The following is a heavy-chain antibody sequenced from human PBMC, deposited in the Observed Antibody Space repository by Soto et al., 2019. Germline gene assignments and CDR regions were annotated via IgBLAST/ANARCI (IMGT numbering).Heavy chain of an antibody. J-gene: IGHJ4*02. V-gene: IGHV3-48*02. CDR1: GFTFSSYS. CDR3: ARDGATYYDFWSGYYRFYFDY. Sequence: GGSLRLSCAASGFTFSSYSMNWVRQAPGKGLEWVSYISSSSSTIYYADSVKGRFTISRDNAKNSLYLQMNSLRDEDTAVYYCARDGATYYDFWSGYYRFYFDYWGQGTLVTVSS. CDR2: ISSSSSTI. D-gene: IGHD3-3*01.